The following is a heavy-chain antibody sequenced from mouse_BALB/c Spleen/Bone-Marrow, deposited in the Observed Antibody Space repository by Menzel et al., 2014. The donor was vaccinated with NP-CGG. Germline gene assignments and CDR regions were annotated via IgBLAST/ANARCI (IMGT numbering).Heavy chain of an antibody. CDR1: GYTFXSYV. J-gene: IGHJ2*01. D-gene: IGHD3-2*01. Sequence: VQLKESGPELVKPGASVKMSCKASGYTFXSYVMHWVKQKPGQGLEWIGYINPYNDGTKYNEKFKGKATLTSDKSSSAAYMELSSLTSEDSAVYHCARPRQLGLPYYFDYWGQGTTLTVSS. V-gene: IGHV1-14*01. CDR2: INPYNDGT. CDR3: ARPRQLGLPYYFDY.